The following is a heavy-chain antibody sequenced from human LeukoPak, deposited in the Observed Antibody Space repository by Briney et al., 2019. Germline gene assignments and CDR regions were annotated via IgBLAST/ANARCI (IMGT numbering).Heavy chain of an antibody. Sequence: RRSLRLSCAASGFTFSSYWMHWVRQVPGKGLVVVARINPGGRSITYADSVKGRFTISRDNAKNTLYLQMDSLRAEDTGVYYCARSNQADDYWGQGTLVTVSS. CDR3: ARSNQADDY. CDR2: INPGGRSI. D-gene: IGHD1-14*01. J-gene: IGHJ4*02. CDR1: GFTFSSYW. V-gene: IGHV3-74*01.